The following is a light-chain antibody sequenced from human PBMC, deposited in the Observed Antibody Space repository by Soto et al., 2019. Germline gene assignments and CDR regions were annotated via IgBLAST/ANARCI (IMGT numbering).Light chain of an antibody. CDR2: GSS. V-gene: IGKV3-20*01. Sequence: EVVLTQSPGTLSLSPGERATLSCRASQSVSNNYLAWYQQKPGQSPKLLLFGSSDRSTGIPAWFSGSGSGTDFTLPISSLEHEDFAVYYCQQYGSSPPYTFGQGTKLEIK. CDR3: QQYGSSPPYT. CDR1: QSVSNNY. J-gene: IGKJ2*01.